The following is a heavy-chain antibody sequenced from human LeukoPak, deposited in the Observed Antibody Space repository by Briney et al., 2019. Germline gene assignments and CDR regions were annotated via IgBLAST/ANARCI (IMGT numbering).Heavy chain of an antibody. J-gene: IGHJ4*02. CDR1: GFTFSSYS. CDR3: ARTRTGHSIAAALAYFDY. Sequence: PGGSLRLSCAASGFTFSSYSMNWVRQAPGKGLEWVSSISSSSSYIYYADSVKGRFTISRDNAKNSLYLQMNSLRAEDTAVYYCARTRTGHSIAAALAYFDYWGQGTLVTVSS. D-gene: IGHD6-13*01. V-gene: IGHV3-21*04. CDR2: ISSSSSYI.